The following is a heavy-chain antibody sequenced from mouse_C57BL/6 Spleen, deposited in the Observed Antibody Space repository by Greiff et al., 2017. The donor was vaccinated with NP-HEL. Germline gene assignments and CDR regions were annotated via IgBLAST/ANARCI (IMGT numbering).Heavy chain of an antibody. J-gene: IGHJ3*01. CDR3: ARKDYDYDRAWFAY. CDR2: ISDGGSYT. Sequence: DVKLVESGGGLVKPGGSLKLSCAASGFTFSSYAMSWVRQTPEKRLEWVATISDGGSYTYYPDNVKGRFTISRDKAKNNLYLQMSHLKSEDTAMYYCARKDYDYDRAWFAYWGQGTLVTVSA. V-gene: IGHV5-4*03. D-gene: IGHD2-4*01. CDR1: GFTFSSYA.